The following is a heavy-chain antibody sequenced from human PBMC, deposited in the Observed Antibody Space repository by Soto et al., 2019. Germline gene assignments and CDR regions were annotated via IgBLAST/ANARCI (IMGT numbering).Heavy chain of an antibody. Sequence: ASVKVSCKVSGYTLTELSMHWVRQAPGKGLEWMGGFDPEDGETIYAQKFQGRVTMTEDTSTDTAYMELSSLRSEDTAVYYCATAHPHRGSLAIFDYWGQGTLVTVSS. CDR1: GYTLTELS. CDR2: FDPEDGET. D-gene: IGHD2-15*01. CDR3: ATAHPHRGSLAIFDY. V-gene: IGHV1-24*01. J-gene: IGHJ4*02.